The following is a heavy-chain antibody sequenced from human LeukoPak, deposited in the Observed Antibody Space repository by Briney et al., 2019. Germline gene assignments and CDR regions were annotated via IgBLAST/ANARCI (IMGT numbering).Heavy chain of an antibody. D-gene: IGHD2-2*01. V-gene: IGHV3-21*01. CDR2: ISSSSSYI. J-gene: IGHJ4*02. CDR1: GLTFSSYS. Sequence: GGSLRLSCAASGLTFSSYSMNWVRQAPGKGLEWVSSISSSSSYIYYADSLKGRFTISRVNAKNSLYLQTNSLRAEDTAVYYCARDLGVPAETLDYWGQGTLVTVSS. CDR3: ARDLGVPAETLDY.